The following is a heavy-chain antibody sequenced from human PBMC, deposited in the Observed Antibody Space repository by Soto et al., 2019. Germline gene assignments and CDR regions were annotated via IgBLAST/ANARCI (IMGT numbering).Heavy chain of an antibody. CDR1: GFTFSSYA. CDR2: IIPIFGTA. CDR3: ASFYGERYNWFDP. Sequence: ASVKVSCKASGFTFSSYAISWVRQAPGQGLEWMGGIIPIFGTANYAQKFQGRVTITADKSTSTAYMELSSMRPDDTAGYYCASFYGERYNWFDPWGQGTLVTVSS. V-gene: IGHV1-69*06. J-gene: IGHJ5*02. D-gene: IGHD4-17*01.